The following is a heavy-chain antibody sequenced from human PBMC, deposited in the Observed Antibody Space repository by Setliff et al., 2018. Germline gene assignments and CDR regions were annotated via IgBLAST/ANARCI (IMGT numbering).Heavy chain of an antibody. CDR2: INPSGGST. D-gene: IGHD3-3*01. Sequence: GASVKVSCKASGYTFTSYYMHWVRRAPGQGLEWMGIINPSGGSTSYAQKFQGRVTMTRDTSTSTVYMELSSLRSEDTAVYYCARDASYNFWSGYRGAFDYWGQGTLVTVSS. V-gene: IGHV1-46*01. CDR3: ARDASYNFWSGYRGAFDY. CDR1: GYTFTSYY. J-gene: IGHJ4*02.